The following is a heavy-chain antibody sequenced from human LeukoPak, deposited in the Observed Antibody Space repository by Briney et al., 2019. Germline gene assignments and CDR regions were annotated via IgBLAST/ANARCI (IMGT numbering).Heavy chain of an antibody. CDR1: GFTFSSYS. Sequence: GGSLRLSCAASGFTFSSYSMNWVRQAPGKGLEWVSSISSSSSYIYYADSVKGRFTISRDNAKNSLYLQMNSLRAEDTALYYCAKDITDSSGPMDVWGQGTTVTVSS. J-gene: IGHJ6*02. CDR3: AKDITDSSGPMDV. CDR2: ISSSSSYI. V-gene: IGHV3-21*04. D-gene: IGHD6-19*01.